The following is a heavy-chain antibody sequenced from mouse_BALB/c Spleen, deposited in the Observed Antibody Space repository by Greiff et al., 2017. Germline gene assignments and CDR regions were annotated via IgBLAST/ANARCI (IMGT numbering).Heavy chain of an antibody. Sequence: VQLHQSGAELVKPGASVKLSCKASGYTFTSYYMYWVKQRPGQGLEWIGEINPSNGGTNFNEKFKSKATLTVDKSSSTAYMQLSSLTSEDSAVYYCTRGGTGYYFDYWGQGTTLTVSS. CDR2: INPSNGGT. V-gene: IGHV1S81*02. D-gene: IGHD3-3*01. CDR3: TRGGTGYYFDY. CDR1: GYTFTSYY. J-gene: IGHJ2*01.